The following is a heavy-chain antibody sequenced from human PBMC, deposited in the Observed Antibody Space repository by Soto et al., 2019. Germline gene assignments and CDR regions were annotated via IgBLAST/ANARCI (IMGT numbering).Heavy chain of an antibody. Sequence: GGSLRLSCAASGFTFSSYGMHWVRQAPGKGLERVAVIWYDGSNKYYADSVKGRFTISRDNSKNTLYLQMNSLRAEDTAVYYCAREAGATSYDYWGQGTLVTVSS. J-gene: IGHJ4*02. D-gene: IGHD1-26*01. CDR1: GFTFSSYG. V-gene: IGHV3-33*01. CDR2: IWYDGSNK. CDR3: AREAGATSYDY.